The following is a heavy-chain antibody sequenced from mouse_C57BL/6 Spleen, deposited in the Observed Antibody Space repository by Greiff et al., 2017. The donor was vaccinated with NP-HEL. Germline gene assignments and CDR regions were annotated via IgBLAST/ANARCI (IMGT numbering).Heavy chain of an antibody. J-gene: IGHJ2*01. Sequence: VQLQESGAELVRPGASVTLSCKASGYTFTDYEMHWVKQTPVHGLEWIGAIDPETGGTAYNQKFKGKAILTADKSSSTAYMELRSLTSEDSAVYYCTYYDYPYWGQGTTLTVSS. CDR2: IDPETGGT. CDR3: TYYDYPY. V-gene: IGHV1-15*01. CDR1: GYTFTDYE. D-gene: IGHD2-4*01.